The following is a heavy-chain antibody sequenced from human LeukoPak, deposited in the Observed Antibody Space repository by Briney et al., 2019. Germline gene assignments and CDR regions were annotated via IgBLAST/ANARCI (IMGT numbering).Heavy chain of an antibody. CDR3: AKDRERFGSGPIRH. V-gene: IGHV3-43*01. CDR1: GFTFRDYK. J-gene: IGHJ1*01. Sequence: PGGSLRLSCAAYGFTFRDYKMHWVRLAPGKGLECVSHIKWDDGSTYYADSVKGRFTISRDSSKNSLYLQMNSLRTEDTALYYCAKDRERFGSGPIRHWGQGTLVTVSS. CDR2: IKWDDGST. D-gene: IGHD1-1*01.